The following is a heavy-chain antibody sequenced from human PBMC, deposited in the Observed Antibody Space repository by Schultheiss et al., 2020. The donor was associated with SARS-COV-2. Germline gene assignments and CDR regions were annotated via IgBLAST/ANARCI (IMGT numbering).Heavy chain of an antibody. J-gene: IGHJ4*02. V-gene: IGHV3-21*04. CDR1: GFTFSSYA. Sequence: GGSLRLSCAASGFTFSSYAMHWVRQAPGKGLEWVSSISSSSSYIYYADSVKGRFTISRDNSKNTLYLQMNSLRAEDTAVYYCAKVSGALPIAAIDYWGQGTLVTVSS. CDR3: AKVSGALPIAAIDY. D-gene: IGHD6-6*01. CDR2: ISSSSSYI.